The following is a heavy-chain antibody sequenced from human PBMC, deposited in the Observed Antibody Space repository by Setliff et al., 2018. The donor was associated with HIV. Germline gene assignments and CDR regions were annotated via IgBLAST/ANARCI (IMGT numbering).Heavy chain of an antibody. V-gene: IGHV1-18*01. CDR2: ISAYNGNT. Sequence: ASVKVSCKASGYTFSSYGISWVRQAPGQGVEWMGWISAYNGNTNYAQKLQGRVTMTTDTPTSTAYMELRSLRSDDTAVYYCARETMYDSRGYLSHYFDYWGQGTPVTVSS. D-gene: IGHD3-22*01. CDR3: ARETMYDSRGYLSHYFDY. J-gene: IGHJ4*02. CDR1: GYTFSSYG.